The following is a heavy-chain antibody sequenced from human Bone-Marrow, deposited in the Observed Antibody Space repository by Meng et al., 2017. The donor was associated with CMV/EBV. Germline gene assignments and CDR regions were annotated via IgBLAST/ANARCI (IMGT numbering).Heavy chain of an antibody. D-gene: IGHD6-13*01. V-gene: IGHV3-9*01. CDR2: ISWHSGSI. CDR3: ARVKGMGAFDI. Sequence: GGSLRLSCAASGFTFDDYAMHWVRQAPGKGLEWVSGISWHSGSIGYADSVKGRFTISRDNAKNSLYLQMNSLRAEDTAVYYCARVKGMGAFDIWGQGTMVTVSS. J-gene: IGHJ3*02. CDR1: GFTFDDYA.